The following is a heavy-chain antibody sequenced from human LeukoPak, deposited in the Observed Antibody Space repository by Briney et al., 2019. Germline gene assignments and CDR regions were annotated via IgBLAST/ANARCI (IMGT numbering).Heavy chain of an antibody. Sequence: GSLRLSCAASGFTFSNAWMSWVRQAPGKGLEWIGEINHSGSTNYNPSLKSRVTISVDTSKNQFSLKLSSVTAADTAVYYCARDRIAAAVDSWGQGTLVTVSS. J-gene: IGHJ5*01. CDR1: GFTFSNAW. CDR3: ARDRIAAAVDS. D-gene: IGHD6-13*01. CDR2: INHSGST. V-gene: IGHV4-34*01.